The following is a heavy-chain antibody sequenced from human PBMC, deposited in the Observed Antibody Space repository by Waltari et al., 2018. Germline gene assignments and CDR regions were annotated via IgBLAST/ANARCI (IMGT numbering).Heavy chain of an antibody. D-gene: IGHD2-8*02. V-gene: IGHV3-30*03. CDR2: ITYDGKHK. J-gene: IGHJ4*02. CDR3: ASDPSRLSTPGGYFDN. CDR1: GFSFSGFS. Sequence: QVQLVESGGGVVQPGKSLRLSCSASGFSFSGFSMHWVRQAPSKGLEWVAVITYDGKHKDYADAVKGRFTISRDNSKNTVYLQMNILRLQDTAVYYCASDPSRLSTPGGYFDNWGQGTLVTVSS.